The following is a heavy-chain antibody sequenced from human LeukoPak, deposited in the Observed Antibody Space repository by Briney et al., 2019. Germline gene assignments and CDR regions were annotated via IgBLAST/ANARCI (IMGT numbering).Heavy chain of an antibody. V-gene: IGHV4-39*01. D-gene: IGHD5-12*01. CDR3: ATYSGYDLGAFDT. CDR2: IYYSGST. J-gene: IGHJ3*02. CDR1: GGSISSSSYY. Sequence: SETLSLTCTVSGGSISSSSYYWGWIRQPPGKGLEWIGSIYYSGSTYYNPSLKSRVTISVDTSKNQFSLKLSSVTAADTAVYYCATYSGYDLGAFDTWGQGTMVTVSS.